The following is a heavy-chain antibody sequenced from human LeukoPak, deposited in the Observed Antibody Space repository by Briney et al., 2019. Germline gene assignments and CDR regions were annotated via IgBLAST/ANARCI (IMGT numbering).Heavy chain of an antibody. CDR3: ARDLGWLHYED. Sequence: GGSLRLSCAASGFTFSNAWMSWVRQAPGKGLEWVGRIKSKTDGGTTDYAAPVKGRFTISRDDSKNTLYLQMNSLRADDTAIYYCARDLGWLHYEDWGQGILVTVSS. J-gene: IGHJ4*02. V-gene: IGHV3-15*01. CDR1: GFTFSNAW. CDR2: IKSKTDGGTT. D-gene: IGHD5-12*01.